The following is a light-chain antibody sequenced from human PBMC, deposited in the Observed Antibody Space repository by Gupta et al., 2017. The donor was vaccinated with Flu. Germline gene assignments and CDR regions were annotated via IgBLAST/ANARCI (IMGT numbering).Light chain of an antibody. J-gene: IGLJ1*01. CDR3: SSYTSTSTYV. CDR1: SGDVGSYNR. Sequence: SVTISCTGTSGDVGSYNRVSWYQQPPGTAPKLMIYEVSKRPSGVPDRFSGSKSGNTASLTISGLQAEDEADYYCSSYTSTSTYVFGTGTKVTVL. V-gene: IGLV2-18*02. CDR2: EVS.